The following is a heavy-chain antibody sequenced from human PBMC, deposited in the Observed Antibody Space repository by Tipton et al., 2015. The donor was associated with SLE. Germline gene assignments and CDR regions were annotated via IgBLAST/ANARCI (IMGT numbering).Heavy chain of an antibody. D-gene: IGHD3/OR15-3a*01. CDR2: INSDGSST. J-gene: IGHJ3*02. CDR1: GFTFSSYW. Sequence: SLRLSCAASGFTFSSYWMHWVRQAPGKGLVWVSCINSDGSSTSYADSVKGRFTISRDNAKNTLYLQMNSLRAEDTAVYYCAICGWTSDAFDIWGQGTMVTVSS. CDR3: AICGWTSDAFDI. V-gene: IGHV3-74*01.